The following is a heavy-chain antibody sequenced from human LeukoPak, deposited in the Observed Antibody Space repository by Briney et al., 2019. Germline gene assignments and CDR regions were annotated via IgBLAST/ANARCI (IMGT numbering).Heavy chain of an antibody. D-gene: IGHD6-13*01. J-gene: IGHJ6*02. Sequence: SQTLSLTCTVSGGSISSGGYYWSWIRQHPGKGLEWIGYIYYSGSTYYNPSLKSRVTISVDTSKNQFSLKLSSVTAADTAVYYCARDGEAAAAPFYYYGMDVWGQGTTVTVSS. V-gene: IGHV4-31*03. CDR1: GGSISSGGYY. CDR3: ARDGEAAAAPFYYYGMDV. CDR2: IYYSGST.